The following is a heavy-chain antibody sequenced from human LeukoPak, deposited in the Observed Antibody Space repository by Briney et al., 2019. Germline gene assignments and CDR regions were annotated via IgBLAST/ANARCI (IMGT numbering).Heavy chain of an antibody. CDR1: GYTLTELS. Sequence: ASVKVSCKVSGYTLTELSMHWVRQAPGKGLEWMGGFDPEDGETIYAQKFRGRVTMTEDTSTDTAYMELSSLRSEDTAVYYCATSGELRGDYYFDYWGQGTLVTVSS. V-gene: IGHV1-24*01. D-gene: IGHD1-26*01. J-gene: IGHJ4*02. CDR3: ATSGELRGDYYFDY. CDR2: FDPEDGET.